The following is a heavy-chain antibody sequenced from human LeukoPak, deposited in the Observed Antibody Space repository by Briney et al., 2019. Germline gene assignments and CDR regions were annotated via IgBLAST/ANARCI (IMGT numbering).Heavy chain of an antibody. J-gene: IGHJ3*02. CDR1: GGSISSSSYS. CDR2: IYYSGST. CDR3: ASYYYDSSGYAFDI. D-gene: IGHD3-22*01. Sequence: PSKTLSLTCTVSGGSISSSSYSWGWIRQPPGKGLEWIGSIYYSGSTYYNPSLKSRVTISVDTSKNQFSLKLSSVTAADTAVYYCASYYYDSSGYAFDIWGQGTMVTVSS. V-gene: IGHV4-39*01.